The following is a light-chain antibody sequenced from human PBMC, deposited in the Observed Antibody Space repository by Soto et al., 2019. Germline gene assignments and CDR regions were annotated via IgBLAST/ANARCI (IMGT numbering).Light chain of an antibody. Sequence: QSVMTQPPSLSAAPGQKFTISCSGSSSHIGGNSVSWYQQLPGTAPKLLIYDDNKRPSGIPDRFSGSKSGTSATLGITGFQTGDEADYYCGSWDSSLSAYVFGTGTKLTVL. CDR3: GSWDSSLSAYV. J-gene: IGLJ1*01. CDR1: SSHIGGNS. CDR2: DDN. V-gene: IGLV1-51*01.